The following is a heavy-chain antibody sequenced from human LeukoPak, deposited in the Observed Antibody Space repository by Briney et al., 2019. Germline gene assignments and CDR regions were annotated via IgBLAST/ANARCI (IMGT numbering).Heavy chain of an antibody. Sequence: SETLSLTCTVSGGSISSGDYYWSWIRQPPGKGLEYIGYIYYSGSTYYNPSLKSRVTISVDTSKNQFSLKLSSVTAAARAPHYDILTGYSAIDYWGQGTLVTVSS. CDR1: GGSISSGDYY. D-gene: IGHD3-9*01. CDR3: ILTGYSAIDY. CDR2: IYYSGST. V-gene: IGHV4-30-4*01. J-gene: IGHJ4*02.